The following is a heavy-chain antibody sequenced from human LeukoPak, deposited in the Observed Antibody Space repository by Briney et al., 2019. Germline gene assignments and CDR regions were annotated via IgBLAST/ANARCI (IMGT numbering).Heavy chain of an antibody. D-gene: IGHD6-19*01. CDR3: ARDWGIAVVGLFDN. CDR2: ISGSGSST. Sequence: GGSLRLSCAASGFTFTSYAMSWVRQAPGKGLEWVSAISGSGSSTYYADSVKGRFTISRDSSKNTLYLQMNSLRAEDTAVYYCARDWGIAVVGLFDNWGQGTLVTVSS. V-gene: IGHV3-23*01. J-gene: IGHJ4*02. CDR1: GFTFTSYA.